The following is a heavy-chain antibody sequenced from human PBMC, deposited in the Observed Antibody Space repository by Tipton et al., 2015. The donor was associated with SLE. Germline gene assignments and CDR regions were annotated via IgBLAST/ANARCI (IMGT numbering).Heavy chain of an antibody. D-gene: IGHD6-13*01. J-gene: IGHJ3*02. V-gene: IGHV4-61*02. CDR3: ARDGPLIAASGTLNGEDPFDI. Sequence: TLSLTCTVSGGSIRSGNHYWSWIRQPAGKGLEWSGRMFRGGSTNYNPSLKSRVTISLDTSKNQFSLNLYSATAADTAVYYCARDGPLIAASGTLNGEDPFDIWGQGRMVIIS. CDR1: GGSIRSGNHY. CDR2: MFRGGST.